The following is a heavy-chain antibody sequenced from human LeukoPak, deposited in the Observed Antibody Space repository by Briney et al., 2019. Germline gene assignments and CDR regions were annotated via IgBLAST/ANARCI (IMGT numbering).Heavy chain of an antibody. CDR1: GFTFSSYA. CDR3: ARDAQDDYGDSLGY. J-gene: IGHJ4*02. CDR2: ISYDGSNK. V-gene: IGHV3-30*04. Sequence: GGSLRLSCAASGFTFSSYAMHWVRQAPGKGLEWVAVISYDGSNKYYADSVKGRFTISRDNYKNSLYLQMNSLRAEDTAVYYCARDAQDDYGDSLGYWGQGTLVTVSS. D-gene: IGHD4-17*01.